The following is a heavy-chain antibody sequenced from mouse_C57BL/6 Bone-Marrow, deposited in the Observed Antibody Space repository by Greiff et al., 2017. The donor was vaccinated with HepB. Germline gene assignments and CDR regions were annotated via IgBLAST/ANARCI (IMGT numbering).Heavy chain of an antibody. Sequence: DVKLVESGGGLVQPGGSLKLSCAASGFTFSDYYMYWVRQTPEKRLEWVAYISNGGGSTYYPDTVKGRFTISRDNAKNTLYLQMSRLKSEDTAMYYCARHQSYYYGSSGFAYWGQGTLVTVSA. CDR2: ISNGGGST. V-gene: IGHV5-12*01. CDR1: GFTFSDYY. J-gene: IGHJ3*01. D-gene: IGHD1-1*01. CDR3: ARHQSYYYGSSGFAY.